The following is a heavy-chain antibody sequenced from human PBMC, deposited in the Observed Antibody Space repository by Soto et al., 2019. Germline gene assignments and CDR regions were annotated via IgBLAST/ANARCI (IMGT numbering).Heavy chain of an antibody. CDR2: ITTSSGRT. J-gene: IGHJ4*02. CDR1: GFTFSTYA. CDR3: AREAATWDAVRYFGS. D-gene: IGHD6-25*01. Sequence: GGSLRLSCAASGFTFSTYAITWARRAPGKGLQWVSGITTSSGRTYYADSVRGRFTISRDSSRNTLYLQMNSLRAEDTAIYYCAREAATWDAVRYFGSWGQGTLVTVSS. V-gene: IGHV3-23*01.